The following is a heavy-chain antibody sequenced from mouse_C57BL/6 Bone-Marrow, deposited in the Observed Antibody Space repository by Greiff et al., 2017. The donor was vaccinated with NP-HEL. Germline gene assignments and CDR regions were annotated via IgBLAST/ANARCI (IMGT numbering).Heavy chain of an antibody. V-gene: IGHV6-3*01. CDR2: IRLKSDNYAT. J-gene: IGHJ4*01. CDR1: GFTFSNYW. D-gene: IGHD1-1*01. CDR3: TAITTVVATDYAMDY. Sequence: EVQRVESGGGLVQPGGSMKLSCVASGFTFSNYWMNWVRQSPEKGLEWVAQIRLKSDNYATHYAESVKGRFTISRDDSKSSVYLQMNNLRAEDTGIYYCTAITTVVATDYAMDYWGQGTSVTVSS.